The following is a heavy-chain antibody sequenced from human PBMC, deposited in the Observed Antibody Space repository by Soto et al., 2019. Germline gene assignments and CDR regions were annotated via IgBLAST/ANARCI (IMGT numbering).Heavy chain of an antibody. V-gene: IGHV3-64D*06. CDR2: ISSDGGST. J-gene: IGHJ5*02. D-gene: IGHD3-10*01. Sequence: PGGSLRLSCSASGFTFSNYALHWVRQAPGKGLEHVSGISSDGGSTYYADSVKGRFTISRDNPKGTLYLQMSSLGTEDTAVYYCVKSYRSTLAVRQNWFDPWGQGTLVTVSS. CDR1: GFTFSNYA. CDR3: VKSYRSTLAVRQNWFDP.